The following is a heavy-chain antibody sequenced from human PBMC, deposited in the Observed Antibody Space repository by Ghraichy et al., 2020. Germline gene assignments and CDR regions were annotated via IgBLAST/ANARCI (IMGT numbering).Heavy chain of an antibody. CDR3: GISYRSGWYDFDY. CDR1: GFTFSGSA. V-gene: IGHV3-73*01. J-gene: IGHJ4*02. CDR2: IRSKANNYAT. Sequence: GGSLRLSCAASGFTFSGSALHWVRQASGKGLEWLGRIRSKANNYATAYAASLKGRFTISRDDSKNTAYLQMNSLKTEDTAVYYCGISYRSGWYDFDYWGQGTLVTVSS. D-gene: IGHD6-19*01.